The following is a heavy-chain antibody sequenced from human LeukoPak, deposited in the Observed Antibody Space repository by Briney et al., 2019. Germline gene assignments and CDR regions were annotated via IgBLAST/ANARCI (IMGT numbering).Heavy chain of an antibody. CDR1: GGSISSYY. J-gene: IGHJ4*02. Sequence: SETLSLTCTVSGGSISSYYWSWIRQPPGKGLEWIGYIYYSESTNYNPSLKSRITISVDASKNQFSLKLSSVTAADTAVYYCARSSGTGTFSYWGQGTLVTVSS. D-gene: IGHD6-25*01. V-gene: IGHV4-59*01. CDR3: ARSSGTGTFSY. CDR2: IYYSEST.